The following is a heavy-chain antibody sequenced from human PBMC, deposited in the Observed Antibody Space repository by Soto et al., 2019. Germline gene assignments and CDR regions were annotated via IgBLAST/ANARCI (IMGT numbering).Heavy chain of an antibody. D-gene: IGHD3-10*01. CDR3: VRATFPAGTHTNKAFDL. CDR2: IYTDGTT. Sequence: MQLVESGGGLIQPGGSLKLSCAATGFAVSGNYMTWVRQPPRKGLEWVSVIYTDGTTYYADSIKGRFTISRDTSKNTVYLHMTTLGVDDTAVYYCVRATFPAGTHTNKAFDLWGQGTMVAVSS. V-gene: IGHV3-53*01. CDR1: GFAVSGNY. J-gene: IGHJ3*01.